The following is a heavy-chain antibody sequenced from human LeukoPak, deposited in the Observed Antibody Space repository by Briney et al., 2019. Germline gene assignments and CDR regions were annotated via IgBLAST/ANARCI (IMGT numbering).Heavy chain of an antibody. J-gene: IGHJ6*03. D-gene: IGHD5-18*01. CDR3: ARAASYRYASGYYYYYYMDV. V-gene: IGHV3-20*04. CDR1: GFTFDDYG. CDR2: INWNGGST. Sequence: GGSLRLSCAASGFTFDDYGMSWVRQAPGKGLEWVSGINWNGGSTGYADSVKGRFTISRDNAKNSLYLQMNSLRAEDTAVYYCARAASYRYASGYYYYYYMDVWGKGTTVTVSS.